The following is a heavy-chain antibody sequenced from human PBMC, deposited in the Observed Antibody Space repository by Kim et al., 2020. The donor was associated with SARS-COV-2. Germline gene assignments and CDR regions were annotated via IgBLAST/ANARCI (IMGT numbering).Heavy chain of an antibody. V-gene: IGHV1-2*02. D-gene: IGHD6-6*01. CDR2: INPNSGGT. J-gene: IGHJ6*03. Sequence: ASVKVSCKTSGYTFTGYYMHWVRQAPGQGLEWMGWINPNSGGTNYAQQFQGRVTMTRDTSISTAYLELSRLRSDDTAFYYCARGGAARTTPLYYFHMD. CDR3: ARGGAARTTPLYYFHMD. CDR1: GYTFTGYY.